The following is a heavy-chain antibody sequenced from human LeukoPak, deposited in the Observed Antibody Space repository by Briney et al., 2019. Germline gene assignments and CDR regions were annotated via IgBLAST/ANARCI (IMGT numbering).Heavy chain of an antibody. CDR3: ARVGGSSWFQFDP. CDR1: GGSISSYY. D-gene: IGHD6-13*01. Sequence: PSETLSLTCTVSGGSISSYYWSWIRQPPGKGLEWIGYIYYSGSTNYNPSLKSRVTISVDTSKNQFSLKLSSVTAADTAVYYCARVGGSSWFQFDPWGQGTLVTVSS. CDR2: IYYSGST. V-gene: IGHV4-59*01. J-gene: IGHJ5*01.